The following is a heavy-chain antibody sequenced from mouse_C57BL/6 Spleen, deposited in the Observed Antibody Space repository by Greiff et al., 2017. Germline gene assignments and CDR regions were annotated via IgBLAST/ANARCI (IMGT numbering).Heavy chain of an antibody. J-gene: IGHJ4*01. V-gene: IGHV3-8*01. CDR2: ISYSGST. CDR3: ARGGLRRAMDY. Sequence: EVKLVESGPGLAKPSQTLSLTCSVTGYSTTSDYWNWIRKFPGNKLEYMGYISYSGSTYYNPSLKSRISITRDTSKNQYYLQLNSVTTEDTATYYCARGGLRRAMDYWGQGTSVTVSS. D-gene: IGHD2-4*01. CDR1: GYSTTSDY.